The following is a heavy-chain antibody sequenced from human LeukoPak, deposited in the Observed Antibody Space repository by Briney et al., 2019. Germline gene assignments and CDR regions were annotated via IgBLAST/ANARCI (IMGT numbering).Heavy chain of an antibody. CDR1: GYTFSSYG. J-gene: IGHJ3*01. CDR3: ARTVGAMTIYAFDF. V-gene: IGHV1-18*01. Sequence: ASVKVSCKASGYTFSSYGFSWVRQTPGQGLEWMGWISAYNGNTNYAQNLQGRVTMTTDTSKSTAYMELRSLRSDDTAVYYCARTVGAMTIYAFDFWGQGTMVSVSS. CDR2: ISAYNGNT. D-gene: IGHD1-26*01.